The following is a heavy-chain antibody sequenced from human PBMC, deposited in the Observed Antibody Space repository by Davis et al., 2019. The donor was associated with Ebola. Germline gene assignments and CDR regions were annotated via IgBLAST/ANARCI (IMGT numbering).Heavy chain of an antibody. CDR1: GFTVSSNY. J-gene: IGHJ4*02. Sequence: PGGSLRLSCAASGFTVSSNYMSWVRQAPGKGLEWVANVNQDGTEKHYVGSVKGRFTISRDNAKNSLYLQVNSLSAEDTAVYFCARDPRGGSSGWEYWGQGTLVTVSS. D-gene: IGHD6-19*01. CDR3: ARDPRGGSSGWEY. CDR2: VNQDGTEK. V-gene: IGHV3-7*01.